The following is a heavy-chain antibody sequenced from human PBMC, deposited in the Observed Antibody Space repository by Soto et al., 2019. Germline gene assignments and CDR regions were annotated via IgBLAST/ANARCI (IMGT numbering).Heavy chain of an antibody. CDR2: INPSGGST. Sequence: RASVNVSCKASGYTFTSYYMHWLRQAPGQGLEWMGIINPSGGSTSYAQKFQGRVTMTRDASTSTVYMEVSSLRSEDTAVYYCARDGSSSSIVATISHWFDPWGQGTLVTVSS. CDR1: GYTFTSYY. CDR3: ARDGSSSSIVATISHWFDP. V-gene: IGHV1-46*01. D-gene: IGHD5-12*01. J-gene: IGHJ5*02.